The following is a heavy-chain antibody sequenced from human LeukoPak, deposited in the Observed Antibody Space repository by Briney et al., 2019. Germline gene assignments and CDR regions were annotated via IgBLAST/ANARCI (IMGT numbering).Heavy chain of an antibody. V-gene: IGHV3-23*01. D-gene: IGHD2-15*01. J-gene: IGHJ4*02. Sequence: GGSLRLSCAASGFTFSSYGMSWVRQAPGKGLEWVSAISGSGGSTYYADSVKGRFTISRDNSKNTLYLQMNSLRAEDTAVYYCAKDTIGYCSGGSCYPFDYWGQGTLVTVSS. CDR2: ISGSGGST. CDR3: AKDTIGYCSGGSCYPFDY. CDR1: GFTFSSYG.